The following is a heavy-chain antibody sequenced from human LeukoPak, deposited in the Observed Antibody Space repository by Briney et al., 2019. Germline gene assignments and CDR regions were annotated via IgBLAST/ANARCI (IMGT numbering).Heavy chain of an antibody. CDR3: ARVFRPSLTVFIIRDAFDI. V-gene: IGHV3-30-3*01. D-gene: IGHD3-3*01. Sequence: GGSLRLSCAASGFTFSSYAMHWVRQAPGKGLEWVAVISYDGSNKYYADSVKGRFTISRDNSKNTLYLQMNSLRAEDTAVYYCARVFRPSLTVFIIRDAFDIWGQGTMVTVSS. CDR2: ISYDGSNK. CDR1: GFTFSSYA. J-gene: IGHJ3*02.